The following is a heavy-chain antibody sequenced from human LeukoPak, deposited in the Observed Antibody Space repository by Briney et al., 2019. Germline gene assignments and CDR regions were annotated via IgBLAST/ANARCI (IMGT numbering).Heavy chain of an antibody. CDR2: INHSGST. V-gene: IGHV4-34*01. J-gene: IGHJ4*02. Sequence: PSETLSLTCAVYGGSLSGYYWSWIRQPPGKGLEWIGEINDSGITEWIGEINHSGSTNYNPSLKNRVIISLDTSKNQFSLKLSSVTAADTAVYYCARVADYSNYYLQYWGQGTLVTVSS. CDR1: GGSLSGYY. D-gene: IGHD4-11*01. CDR3: ARVADYSNYYLQY.